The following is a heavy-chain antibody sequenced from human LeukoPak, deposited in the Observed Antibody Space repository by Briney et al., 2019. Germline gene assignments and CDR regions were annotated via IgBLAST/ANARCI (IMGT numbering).Heavy chain of an antibody. J-gene: IGHJ4*02. V-gene: IGHV1-8*01. D-gene: IGHD6-13*01. Sequence: ASVTVSCKASGYTFTSYDINWVRQAPGQGLEWMGWMNPNSSNTGYAQKFQGRVTMTRNTSISTAYMELSSLRPEDTAVYYCARGRTKNAIAAAGKRYYFDYWGQGTLVTVSS. CDR2: MNPNSSNT. CDR1: GYTFTSYD. CDR3: ARGRTKNAIAAAGKRYYFDY.